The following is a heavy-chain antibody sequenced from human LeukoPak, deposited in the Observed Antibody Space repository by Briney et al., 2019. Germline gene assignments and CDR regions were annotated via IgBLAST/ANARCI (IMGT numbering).Heavy chain of an antibody. V-gene: IGHV3-43*02. CDR1: GFTFDDYA. Sequence: GGSLRLSCAASGFTFDDYAMHWVRQAPGKGLEWLSILSGDGGSTYYADSVKGRFTISRDNSKTSLYLQMNSLRTEDTALYYCAKGYDMVWYFDYWGQGTLVTVSS. J-gene: IGHJ4*02. CDR3: AKGYDMVWYFDY. CDR2: LSGDGGST. D-gene: IGHD5/OR15-5a*01.